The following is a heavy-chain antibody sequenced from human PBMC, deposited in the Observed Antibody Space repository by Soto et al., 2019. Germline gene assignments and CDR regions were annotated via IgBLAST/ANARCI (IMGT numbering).Heavy chain of an antibody. CDR1: GFTFSSYG. CDR3: AKERWLQDYWYFDL. D-gene: IGHD5-12*01. J-gene: IGHJ2*01. CDR2: ISYDGSNK. Sequence: QVQLVESGGGVVQPGRSLRLSCAASGFTFSSYGMHWVRQAPGKGLEWVAVISYDGSNKYYADSVKGRFTISRDNSKNTLYLQMNSLRAEDTAVYYCAKERWLQDYWYFDLWGRGTLVTVSP. V-gene: IGHV3-30*18.